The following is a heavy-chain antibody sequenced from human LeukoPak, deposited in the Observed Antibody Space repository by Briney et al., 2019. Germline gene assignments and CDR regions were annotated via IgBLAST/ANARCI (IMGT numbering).Heavy chain of an antibody. CDR1: GGSISSYY. CDR3: ARSGAIVVAPASNWFDP. D-gene: IGHD2-2*01. Sequence: SETLSLTCTVSGGSISSYYWSWIRQPPGKGLEWIGYIYYSGSTNYNPSLKSRVTISVDTSKNQFSLKLSSVTAADTAVYYCARSGAIVVAPASNWFDPWGQGTLVTVSS. V-gene: IGHV4-59*01. CDR2: IYYSGST. J-gene: IGHJ5*02.